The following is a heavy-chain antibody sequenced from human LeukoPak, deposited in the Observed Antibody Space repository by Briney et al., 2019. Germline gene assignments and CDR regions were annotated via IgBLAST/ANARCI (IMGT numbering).Heavy chain of an antibody. CDR3: AREHPIDYGGNYLFDY. V-gene: IGHV1-2*02. CDR2: INPNSGGT. Sequence: ASVKVSCKASGYTFTGYYMHWVRQAPGQGLEWMGWINPNSGGTNYAQKFQGRVTMTRDTSISTAYMELSSLRSEDTAVYYCAREHPIDYGGNYLFDYWGQGTLVTVSS. CDR1: GYTFTGYY. D-gene: IGHD4-23*01. J-gene: IGHJ4*02.